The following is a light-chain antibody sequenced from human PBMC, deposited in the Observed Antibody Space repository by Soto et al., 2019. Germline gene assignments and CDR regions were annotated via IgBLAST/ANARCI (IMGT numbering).Light chain of an antibody. V-gene: IGLV1-40*01. CDR3: QSSDNSLPGLVI. CDR1: SSNIGAGYD. CDR2: LNN. J-gene: IGLJ2*01. Sequence: QSALTQPASVSGSPGQSITISCTGSSSNIGAGYDVHWYQQLPGTPPKLLIYLNNDRPSGVPDRFSGSKSGTSASLAITGLRADDEAVYYCQSSDNSLPGLVIFGGGTKVTVL.